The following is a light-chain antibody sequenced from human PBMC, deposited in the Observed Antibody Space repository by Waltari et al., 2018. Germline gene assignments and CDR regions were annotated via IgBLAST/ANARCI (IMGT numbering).Light chain of an antibody. CDR3: QKYDRLPAT. J-gene: IGKJ1*01. Sequence: EIVLTQSPGPLSLSPGGRGTLSCRASQSFSRFLAWYQQKPGQAPSLLIYGASTRATGIPDRFSGSGSGTDFSLTISRLEPEDFAVYYCQKYDRLPATFGQGTKVEIK. CDR1: QSFSRF. CDR2: GAS. V-gene: IGKV3-20*01.